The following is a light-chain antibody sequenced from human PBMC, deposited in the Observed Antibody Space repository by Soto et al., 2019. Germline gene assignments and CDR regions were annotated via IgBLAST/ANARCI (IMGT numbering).Light chain of an antibody. Sequence: QSALTQPASVSGSRGQSITISCTGTSSDVGGYNYVSWYQQHTGKAPKLMIYEVSNRPSGVPNRFSCSKSGNTASLTISGLQAEDEADYYCSSYTSSSPLVVFGGGTKLTVL. J-gene: IGLJ2*01. CDR2: EVS. CDR3: SSYTSSSPLVV. CDR1: SSDVGGYNY. V-gene: IGLV2-14*01.